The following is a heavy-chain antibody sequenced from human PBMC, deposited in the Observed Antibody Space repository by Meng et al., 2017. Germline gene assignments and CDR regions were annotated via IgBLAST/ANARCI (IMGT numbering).Heavy chain of an antibody. J-gene: IGHJ5*02. Sequence: SGPTLVKPTQNLTLTCTFSGFSLSTSGVGVGWIRQPPGKALEWLALIYWNDDKRYSPSLKSRLTITKDTSKNQVVLTMTNMDPVDTATYYCAHRRGMAAAGAWGQGTLVTVSS. CDR1: GFSLSTSGVG. V-gene: IGHV2-5*01. D-gene: IGHD6-13*01. CDR2: IYWNDDK. CDR3: AHRRGMAAAGA.